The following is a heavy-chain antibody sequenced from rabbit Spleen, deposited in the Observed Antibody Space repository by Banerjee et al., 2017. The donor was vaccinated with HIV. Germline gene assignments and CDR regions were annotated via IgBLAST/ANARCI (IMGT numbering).Heavy chain of an antibody. CDR2: IITGTGNT. CDR3: ARSPWSGAADGAYALNL. J-gene: IGHJ4*01. V-gene: IGHV1S40*01. D-gene: IGHD6-1*01. CDR1: GFSFSDNDY. Sequence: QSLEESGGGLVKPGGTLTLTCTVSGFSFSDNDYMCWVRQAPGKGLEWIACIITGTGNTYYASWAKGRFTISKTSSTTVTLQVTSLTAADTATYFCARSPWSGAADGAYALNLWGQGTLVTVS.